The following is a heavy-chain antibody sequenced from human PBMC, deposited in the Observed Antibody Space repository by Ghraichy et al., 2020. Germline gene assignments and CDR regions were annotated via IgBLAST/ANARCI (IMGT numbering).Heavy chain of an antibody. CDR1: GGSISSYY. J-gene: IGHJ4*02. Sequence: SQTISLTCTVSGGSISSYYWSWIRQPPGKGLEWIGYIYYSGSTNYNPSLKSRVTISVDTSKNQFSLKLSSVTAADTAVYYCARGRGRYYDSSGYGYWGQGTLVTVSS. CDR2: IYYSGST. V-gene: IGHV4-59*01. CDR3: ARGRGRYYDSSGYGY. D-gene: IGHD3-22*01.